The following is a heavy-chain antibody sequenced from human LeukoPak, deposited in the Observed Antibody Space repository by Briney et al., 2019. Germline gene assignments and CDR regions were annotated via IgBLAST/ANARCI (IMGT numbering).Heavy chain of an antibody. Sequence: GGSLRLSCAASGFTFSSYGMNWVRQAPGKRLEWVSYISSSSESIYYADSVKGRFTISRDNAENSLYLQMNSLRDEDTAVYYCARAMRSGYDYWGQGTLVTVSS. J-gene: IGHJ4*02. V-gene: IGHV3-48*02. CDR1: GFTFSSYG. CDR2: ISSSSESI. CDR3: ARAMRSGYDY. D-gene: IGHD5-12*01.